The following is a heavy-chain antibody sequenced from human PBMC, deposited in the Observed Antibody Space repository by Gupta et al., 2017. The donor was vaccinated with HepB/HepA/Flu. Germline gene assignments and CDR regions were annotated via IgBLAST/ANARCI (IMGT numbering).Heavy chain of an antibody. J-gene: IGHJ4*02. V-gene: IGHV3-30*18. CDR2: ISYEGIQK. D-gene: IGHD5-12*01. CDR1: GFYFDSYG. Sequence: QVQLVESGGGAVQPGRSLRLSCADSGFYFDSYGLHWVRQAPGKGLEWVVVISYEGIQKFYADSGKGRFTISRDNLRNTLYLQMNNLRHEDTAIYYCAKGACYNFYYFDYWGRGTLVTVSS. CDR3: AKGACYNFYYFDY.